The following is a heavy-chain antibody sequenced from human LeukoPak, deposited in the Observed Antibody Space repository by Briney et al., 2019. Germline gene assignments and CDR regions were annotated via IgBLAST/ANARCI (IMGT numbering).Heavy chain of an antibody. Sequence: GGSLRLSCAASGFTFSSYAMSWVRQAPGKGLEWVSAISGSGVSTYYADSVKGRFTISRDNYKNTLYLQVDSLRAEDTAVYYRAKGGFCSTTSCFDYYYFAMDVWGQGTTVTVSS. D-gene: IGHD2-2*01. CDR3: AKGGFCSTTSCFDYYYFAMDV. CDR2: ISGSGVST. J-gene: IGHJ6*02. CDR1: GFTFSSYA. V-gene: IGHV3-23*01.